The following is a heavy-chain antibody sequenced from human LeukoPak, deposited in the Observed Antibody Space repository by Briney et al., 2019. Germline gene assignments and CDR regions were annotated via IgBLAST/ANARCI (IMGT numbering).Heavy chain of an antibody. CDR1: GFTFSSYS. J-gene: IGHJ4*02. D-gene: IGHD5-18*01. V-gene: IGHV3-48*02. Sequence: TGGSLRLSCAASGFTFSSYSMNWVRQAPGKGLEWVSYISSSSSTIYYADSVKGRFTISRDNAKNSLYLQMNSLRDEDTAVYYCARDVDTAMVKGFYFDYWGQGTLVTVSS. CDR3: ARDVDTAMVKGFYFDY. CDR2: ISSSSSTI.